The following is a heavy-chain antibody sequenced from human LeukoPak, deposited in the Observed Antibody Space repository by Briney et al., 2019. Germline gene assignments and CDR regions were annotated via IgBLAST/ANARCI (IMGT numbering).Heavy chain of an antibody. CDR3: ARDYSNARAFDY. V-gene: IGHV1-46*01. CDR1: VYTFTNYF. D-gene: IGHD4-11*01. CDR2: INPSGGST. Sequence: ASVKVSCKASVYTFTNYFIHWVRQAPCQGLEWMGIINPSGGSTSYAQKFQGTVTMTRDTSTNTVYMELSSLRSEDTAVYYCARDYSNARAFDYWGQGTLVTVSS. J-gene: IGHJ4*02.